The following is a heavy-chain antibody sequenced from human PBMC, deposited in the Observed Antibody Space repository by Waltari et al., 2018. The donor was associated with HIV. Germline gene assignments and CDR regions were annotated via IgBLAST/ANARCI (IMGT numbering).Heavy chain of an antibody. V-gene: IGHV3-23*01. CDR1: GFTFSSYA. J-gene: IGHJ4*02. CDR3: AKLLVVAGTSADF. D-gene: IGHD6-19*01. Sequence: EVQLLESGGGLIQPGGSLILSCAASGFTFSSYAMRWVRQAPGKGLEWVSVISGDGSTYYAGSVKGRFTISRDTSKSTVYLQMNDLRAEDTALYFCAKLLVVAGTSADFWGQGILVTVSS. CDR2: ISGDGST.